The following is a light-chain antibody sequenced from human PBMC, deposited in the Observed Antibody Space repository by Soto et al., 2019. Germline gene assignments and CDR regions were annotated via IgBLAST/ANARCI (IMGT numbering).Light chain of an antibody. V-gene: IGKV1-33*01. CDR2: DAS. CDR1: QDISNY. Sequence: DIQMTQSPSSLSASVGDRVTITCQACQDISNYLNWYQQKPGKAPKLLIYDASNLETGVPSRFSGSGSGTDFTFTISSLQPEDIATYYCQQYDNLPFGFGPGTKVDIK. CDR3: QQYDNLPFG. J-gene: IGKJ3*01.